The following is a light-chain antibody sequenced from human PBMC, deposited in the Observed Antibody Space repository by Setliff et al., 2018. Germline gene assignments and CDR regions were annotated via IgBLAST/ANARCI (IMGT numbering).Light chain of an antibody. CDR1: SSDVGSYNL. V-gene: IGLV2-23*02. CDR3: CSYAGSSTLNYV. J-gene: IGLJ1*01. Sequence: QPALTQPASVSGSLGQSITISCTGTSSDVGSYNLVSWYQQHPGKAPKVMIYDVSKRPSGVSNRFSGSKSGNTASLTISGLQAEDEADYHCCSYAGSSTLNYVFGTGTKVTVL. CDR2: DVS.